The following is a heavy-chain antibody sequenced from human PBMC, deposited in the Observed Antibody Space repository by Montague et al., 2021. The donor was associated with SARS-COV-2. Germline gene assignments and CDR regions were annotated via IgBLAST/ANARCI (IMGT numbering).Heavy chain of an antibody. V-gene: IGHV4-34*01. D-gene: IGHD3-22*01. Sequence: SETLSLTCAVYGGSFSGYCWSWIRQPPGKGLEWIGEINHSGSTKYNPSLKSRVTISVDTSKNQFSLKLSSVTAADTAVYYCARSTKRVFTYDYDSSGYASDYWGQGTLVTVSS. CDR1: GGSFSGYC. J-gene: IGHJ4*02. CDR2: INHSGST. CDR3: ARSTKRVFTYDYDSSGYASDY.